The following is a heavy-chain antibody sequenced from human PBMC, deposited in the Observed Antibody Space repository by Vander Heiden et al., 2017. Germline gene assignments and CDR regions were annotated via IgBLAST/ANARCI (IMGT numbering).Heavy chain of an antibody. Sequence: EVPLVESGGGVVRPGGSLRLSCAASGFTFSSYWMHWGRQGPGKGLVWVSRMNRDGSSTSYADAVKGRFTISRDNAKNTLDLQMSSRRAEDTAVYYCARSMITFGGVIVTDAFDIWGQGTMVTVSS. J-gene: IGHJ3*02. D-gene: IGHD3-16*02. CDR2: MNRDGSST. CDR1: GFTFSSYW. CDR3: ARSMITFGGVIVTDAFDI. V-gene: IGHV3-74*01.